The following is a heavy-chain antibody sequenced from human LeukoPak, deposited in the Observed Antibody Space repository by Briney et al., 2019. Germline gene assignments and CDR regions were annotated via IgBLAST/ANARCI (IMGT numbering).Heavy chain of an antibody. CDR1: GFTFSGSW. V-gene: IGHV3-74*01. Sequence: GGSLRLSCAASGFTFSGSWMHGVRRAPGKGLVWVSRINSDGSITTYADSVKGRFTISRDNTKNTLYLQMNSLRVEDTAVYYCASGLGPQEVNWFGPWGQGTLVTVSS. J-gene: IGHJ5*02. CDR3: ASGLGPQEVNWFGP. CDR2: INSDGSIT.